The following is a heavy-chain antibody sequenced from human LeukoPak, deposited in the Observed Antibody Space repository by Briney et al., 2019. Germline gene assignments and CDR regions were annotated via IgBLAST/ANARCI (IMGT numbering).Heavy chain of an antibody. CDR1: GGSFSGYY. J-gene: IGHJ5*02. CDR2: INHSGST. V-gene: IGHV4-34*01. CDR3: ARGVGVRGSGSYNWFDP. Sequence: SETLSLTCAVYGGSFSGYYWSWIRQPPGKGLEWIGEINHSGSTNYNPSLKSRVTISVDTSKNQFSLKLSSVTAADTAVYYCARGVGVRGSGSYNWFDPWGQGTLVTVSS. D-gene: IGHD3-10*01.